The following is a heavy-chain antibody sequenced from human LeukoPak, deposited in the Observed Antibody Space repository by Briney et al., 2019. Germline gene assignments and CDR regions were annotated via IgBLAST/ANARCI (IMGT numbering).Heavy chain of an antibody. CDR2: INPVFGST. CDR3: ARGYVQWPSGWFDP. Sequence: SVKVSCKASGGTFSRYAISWVRQAPGQGLEWMGGINPVFGSTNYAQKFQGRFTITADESTSTVYMELSSLGSEDTAVYYCARGYVQWPSGWFDPWGQGTLVTVSS. J-gene: IGHJ5*02. CDR1: GGTFSRYA. D-gene: IGHD2-2*01. V-gene: IGHV1-69*13.